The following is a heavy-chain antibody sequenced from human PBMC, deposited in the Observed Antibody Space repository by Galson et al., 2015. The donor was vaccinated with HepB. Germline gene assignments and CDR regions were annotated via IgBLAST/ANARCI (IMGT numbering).Heavy chain of an antibody. Sequence: SLRLSCAASGFTFSSYAMSWVRQAPGKGLEWVSAISGSGGSTYYADSVKGRFTISRDNSKNTLYLQMNSLRAEDTAVYYCAKDRVTMVRGVIITPDIWGQGTMVTVSS. CDR2: ISGSGGST. CDR1: GFTFSSYA. D-gene: IGHD3-10*01. CDR3: AKDRVTMVRGVIITPDI. V-gene: IGHV3-23*01. J-gene: IGHJ3*02.